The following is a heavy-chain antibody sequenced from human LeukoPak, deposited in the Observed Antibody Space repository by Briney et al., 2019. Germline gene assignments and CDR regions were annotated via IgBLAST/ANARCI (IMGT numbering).Heavy chain of an antibody. CDR2: ISSTSSYI. Sequence: PGGSLRLSCAASGFTFSTYSMNWVRQAPGKGLEWVASISSTSSYIYYADSVKGRFTISRDNAKNSLYLQMNSLRAEDTAVYYCARELSFVGSSDYWGQGTMVTVSS. V-gene: IGHV3-21*01. D-gene: IGHD2-15*01. CDR1: GFTFSTYS. J-gene: IGHJ4*02. CDR3: ARELSFVGSSDY.